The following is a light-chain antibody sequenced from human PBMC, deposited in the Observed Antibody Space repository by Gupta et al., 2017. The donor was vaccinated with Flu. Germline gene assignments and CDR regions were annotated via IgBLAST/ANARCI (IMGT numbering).Light chain of an antibody. J-gene: IGLJ2*01. Sequence: QSVLTQPPSVSAAPGQRVTISCSGSSSNVGNNYVSWYQQVPGTAPKLLIYDDNKRPSGIPARFSGSKSGTSATLGIXGXQTGDEXDYYCGTWDSSLSVVVFGGGTKLTVL. CDR3: GTWDSSLSVVV. V-gene: IGLV1-51*01. CDR2: DDN. CDR1: SSNVGNNY.